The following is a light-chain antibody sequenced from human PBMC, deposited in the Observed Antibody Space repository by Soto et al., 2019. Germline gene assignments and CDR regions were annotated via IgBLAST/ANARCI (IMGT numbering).Light chain of an antibody. CDR1: QSISSW. CDR2: KAS. CDR3: QQYNSYSRALT. J-gene: IGKJ4*01. Sequence: DIQVTQSPSTLSASVGDRVTITCRASQSISSWLAWYQQKPGKAPKLLIYKASSLESGVPSRFSGSGSGTEFTLTISSLQPDDFATYYCQQYNSYSRALTFGGGTKVEIK. V-gene: IGKV1-5*03.